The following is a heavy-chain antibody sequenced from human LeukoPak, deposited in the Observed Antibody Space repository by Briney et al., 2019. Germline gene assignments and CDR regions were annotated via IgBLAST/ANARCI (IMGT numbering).Heavy chain of an antibody. CDR1: GYTFTGYY. V-gene: IGHV1-2*02. D-gene: IGHD1-20*01. CDR3: ARDRLTGTANWFDP. Sequence: ASVKVSCKASGYTFTGYYMHWVRQAPGQGLEWMGWINPNSGDTNYAQKFQGRVTMTRDTSISTAYMELSRLRSDDTAVYYCARDRLTGTANWFDPWGQGTLVTVSS. J-gene: IGHJ5*02. CDR2: INPNSGDT.